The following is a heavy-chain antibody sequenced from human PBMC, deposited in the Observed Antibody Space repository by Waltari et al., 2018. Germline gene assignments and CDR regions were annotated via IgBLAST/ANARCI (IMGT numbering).Heavy chain of an antibody. CDR2: ISSSGSTI. Sequence: EVQLVESGGGLVQPGGSLRLSCAASGFTFSSYEMNWVRQAPGKGLAWVSYISSSGSTIYYADSVKGRFTISRDNAKNSLYLQMNSLRAEDTAVYYCARDIRYGGNPDAFDIWGQGTMVTVSS. J-gene: IGHJ3*02. CDR3: ARDIRYGGNPDAFDI. V-gene: IGHV3-48*03. CDR1: GFTFSSYE. D-gene: IGHD4-17*01.